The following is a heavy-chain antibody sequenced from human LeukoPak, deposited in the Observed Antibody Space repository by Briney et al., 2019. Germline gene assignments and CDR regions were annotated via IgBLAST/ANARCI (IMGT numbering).Heavy chain of an antibody. J-gene: IGHJ4*02. CDR1: GYSISSGYY. V-gene: IGHV4-38-2*02. CDR3: ARGARYYDILTGYYYFDY. Sequence: SETLSLTCTVSGYSISSGYYWGWIRQPPGKGLEWIGSIYHSGSPHYNPSLKSRVTISVDTSKNQFSLKLSSVTAADTAVYYCARGARYYDILTGYYYFDYWGQGTLVTVSS. CDR2: IYHSGSP. D-gene: IGHD3-9*01.